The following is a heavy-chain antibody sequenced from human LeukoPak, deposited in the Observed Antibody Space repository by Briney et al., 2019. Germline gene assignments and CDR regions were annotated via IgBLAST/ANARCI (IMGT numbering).Heavy chain of an antibody. D-gene: IGHD3-10*01. Sequence: ASVKVSCKASGYTFTSYGFSWVRQAPGQGLEYMGWISAYNGNTNYAQKLQGRVTMTTDTSTSTAYMELRSLRSDDTAVYYCARGGSGRSPFDFDYWGQGTLVTVSS. CDR2: ISAYNGNT. J-gene: IGHJ4*02. V-gene: IGHV1-18*01. CDR1: GYTFTSYG. CDR3: ARGGSGRSPFDFDY.